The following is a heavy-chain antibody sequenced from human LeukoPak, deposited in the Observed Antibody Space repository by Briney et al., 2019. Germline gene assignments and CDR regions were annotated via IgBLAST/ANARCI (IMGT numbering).Heavy chain of an antibody. D-gene: IGHD3-16*02. CDR2: ISFSGANS. CDR1: GFTFSSYA. Sequence: QPGGSLRLSCAVSGFTFSSYAMSWVRQAPGKGLEWVSLISFSGANSYYPDSVKGRFSVSRDNSKDTLYLQLSGLRADDTAIYYCARDMELSTWGPGTMVTVSS. V-gene: IGHV3-23*01. CDR3: ARDMELST. J-gene: IGHJ3*01.